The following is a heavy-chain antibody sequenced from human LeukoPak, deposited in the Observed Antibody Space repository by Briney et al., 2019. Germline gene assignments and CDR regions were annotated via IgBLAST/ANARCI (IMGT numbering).Heavy chain of an antibody. J-gene: IGHJ4*02. CDR3: ASRKLGNDY. CDR1: GVSISTHFYY. Sequence: PSETLSLTCAVSGVSISTHFYYWGWIRQTPGKALEWIGNMYYRGSTYYNPSLNSRVSMSLDTSKNQFSLKLISVTAADTAVYYCASRKLGNDYWGQGTLVTVSS. D-gene: IGHD7-27*01. CDR2: MYYRGST. V-gene: IGHV4-39*07.